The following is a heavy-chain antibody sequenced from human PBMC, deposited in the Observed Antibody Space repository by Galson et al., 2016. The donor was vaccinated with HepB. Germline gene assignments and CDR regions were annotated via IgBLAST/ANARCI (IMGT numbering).Heavy chain of an antibody. CDR3: ARVAPFYSIRRYFDL. CDR2: INSGGST. J-gene: IGHJ2*01. V-gene: IGHV4-34*01. D-gene: IGHD2/OR15-2a*01. CDR1: GNLFDGFF. Sequence: SETLSLTCGGYGNLFDGFFWSWIRQSPEKGLEWIGEINSGGSTHYNPSLKTRVTMSVVTSKKEISWTLTSVTAADTAIYFCARVAPFYSIRRYFDLWGRGTLVTVSS.